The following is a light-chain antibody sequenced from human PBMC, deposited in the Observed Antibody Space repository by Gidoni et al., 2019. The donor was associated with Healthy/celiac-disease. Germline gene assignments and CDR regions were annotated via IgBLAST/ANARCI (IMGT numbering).Light chain of an antibody. J-gene: IGLJ2*01. V-gene: IGLV1-40*01. Sequence: PGQRVTISCTGSSSNIGAGYDVHWYQQVPGTAPKLLIYANSNRPSGVPDRFSGSKSGTSASMAINGLQAEDEADYYCQSYDSSLRGSVVFGGGTKLTVL. CDR2: ANS. CDR1: SSNIGAGYD. CDR3: QSYDSSLRGSVV.